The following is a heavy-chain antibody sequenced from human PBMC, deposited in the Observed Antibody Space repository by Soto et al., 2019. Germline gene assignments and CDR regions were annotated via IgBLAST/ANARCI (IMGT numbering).Heavy chain of an antibody. CDR3: ARVPIYCGGDCLWYFDL. CDR2: INPNSGGT. CDR1: GYTFTGYY. D-gene: IGHD2-21*02. Sequence: ASVKVSCKASGYTFTGYYMHWVRQAPGQGLEWMGWINPNSGGTNYAQKFQGWVTMTRDTSISTAYMELSRLRSDDTAVYYGARVPIYCGGDCLWYFDLWGRGTLVTVSS. J-gene: IGHJ2*01. V-gene: IGHV1-2*04.